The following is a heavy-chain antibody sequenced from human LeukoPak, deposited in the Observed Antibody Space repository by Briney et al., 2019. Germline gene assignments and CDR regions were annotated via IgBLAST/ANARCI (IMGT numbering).Heavy chain of an antibody. J-gene: IGHJ4*02. V-gene: IGHV4-39*01. CDR2: FYYSGST. CDR1: GDSINSNNYY. Sequence: SETLSLTCTVSGDSINSNNYYWGWIRQPPGKGLEWIGSFYYSGSTYYNPSLKSRVTISVDTSKNQSSLKLSSVIAADTAVYYCAKHAVVDAYPRYFEHWGQGTLVTVSS. D-gene: IGHD5-12*01. CDR3: AKHAVVDAYPRYFEH.